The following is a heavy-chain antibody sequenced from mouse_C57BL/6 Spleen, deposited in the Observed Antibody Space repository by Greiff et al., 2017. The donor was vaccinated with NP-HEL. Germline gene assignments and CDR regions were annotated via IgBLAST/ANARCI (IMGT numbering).Heavy chain of an antibody. J-gene: IGHJ2*01. D-gene: IGHD1-3*01. CDR2: IDPENGYS. V-gene: IGHV14-4*01. Sequence: EVQLQQSGAELVRPGASVKLSCTASGFNIKDDYMHWVKQRPEQGLEWIGWIDPENGYSEYASKFQGKASITADKSSNTAYLQLSSLTSEDTAVYYCTPRSSCDDWGQGTTLTVSS. CDR1: GFNIKDDY. CDR3: TPRSSCDD.